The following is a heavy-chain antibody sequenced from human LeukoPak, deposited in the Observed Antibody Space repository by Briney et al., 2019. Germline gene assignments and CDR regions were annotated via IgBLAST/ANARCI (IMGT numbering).Heavy chain of an antibody. CDR1: GFTFGNYG. CDR3: ARDIGITGTTIFVY. CDR2: ISWNADST. V-gene: IGHV3-20*04. J-gene: IGHJ4*02. D-gene: IGHD1-7*01. Sequence: GGSLRLSCVASGFTFGNYGMSWIRQAPGKGLEWVSGISWNADSTGHADSVKGRFTISRDSAKNSLYLQMDSLRAEDTALYYCARDIGITGTTIFVYWGQGTPVTVS.